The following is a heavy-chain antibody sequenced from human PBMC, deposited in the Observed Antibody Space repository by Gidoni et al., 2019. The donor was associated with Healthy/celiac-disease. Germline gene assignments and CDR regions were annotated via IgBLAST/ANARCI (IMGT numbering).Heavy chain of an antibody. CDR1: GYTFTSYD. V-gene: IGHV1-8*01. CDR2: MNPNSVKT. J-gene: IGHJ6*02. D-gene: IGHD6-6*01. Sequence: QVQLVQSGAEVKKPGASVKVSCKASGYTFTSYDINWVRQATGKGLEWMGWMNPNSVKTGYAQKFQGRVTMTRNTSISTAYMELSSLRSEDTAVYYCARIPSSSSYYYYGMDVWGQGTTVTVSS. CDR3: ARIPSSSSYYYYGMDV.